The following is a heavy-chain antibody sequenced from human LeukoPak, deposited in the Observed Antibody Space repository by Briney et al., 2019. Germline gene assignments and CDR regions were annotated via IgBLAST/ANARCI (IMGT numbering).Heavy chain of an antibody. CDR3: AKDHGGSGSFQYNWFDP. J-gene: IGHJ5*02. D-gene: IGHD3-10*01. CDR2: ISYDGSNK. V-gene: IGHV3-30*18. Sequence: GGSLRLSCAASGFIFSNYGMHWVRQAPGKGLEWVAVISYDGSNKYYADSVKGRFTISRDNSKNTLYLQMNSLRAEDTAVYYCAKDHGGSGSFQYNWFDPWGQGTLVTVSS. CDR1: GFIFSNYG.